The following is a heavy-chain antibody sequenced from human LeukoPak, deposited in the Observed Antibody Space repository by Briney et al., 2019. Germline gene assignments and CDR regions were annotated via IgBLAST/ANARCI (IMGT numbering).Heavy chain of an antibody. CDR2: IYSGGST. J-gene: IGHJ3*02. V-gene: IGHV3-53*01. CDR1: GFTVSSNY. CDR3: ARASIAAAGTEGAHDAFDI. D-gene: IGHD6-13*01. Sequence: PGGSLRLSCAASGFTVSSNYMSWVRQAPGKGLEWVSVIYSGGSTYYADSAKGRFTISRDNSKNTLYLQMNSLRAEDTAVYYCARASIAAAGTEGAHDAFDIWGQGTMVTVSS.